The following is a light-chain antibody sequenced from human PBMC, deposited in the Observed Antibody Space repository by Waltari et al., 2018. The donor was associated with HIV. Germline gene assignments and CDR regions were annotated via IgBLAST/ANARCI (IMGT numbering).Light chain of an antibody. CDR3: QQYYTNPWT. CDR1: QSISSY. CDR2: GAS. V-gene: IGKV1-8*01. J-gene: IGKJ1*01. Sequence: AIRMPQSPPSFSASQGDRVRFTCRASQSISSYLAWYQQKPGKAPKLLIYGASTLQSAVPSRFSGSGSGTNFTLTISCLQSEDFATYFCQQYYTNPWTFGQGTKVEIK.